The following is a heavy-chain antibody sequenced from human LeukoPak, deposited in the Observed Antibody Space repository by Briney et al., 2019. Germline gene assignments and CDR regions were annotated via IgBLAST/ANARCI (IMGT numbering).Heavy chain of an antibody. Sequence: PGGSLRLSCAASGFTFSSYWMHWVRQAPGKGLVWVSRIKSDGSSTSYADSVKGRFTISRDNGMNTLYLQMNSLRAEDTAAYYCARDPFGESSYWGRGILVTVSS. CDR2: IKSDGSST. V-gene: IGHV3-74*01. J-gene: IGHJ4*02. CDR3: ARDPFGESSY. D-gene: IGHD3-16*02. CDR1: GFTFSSYW.